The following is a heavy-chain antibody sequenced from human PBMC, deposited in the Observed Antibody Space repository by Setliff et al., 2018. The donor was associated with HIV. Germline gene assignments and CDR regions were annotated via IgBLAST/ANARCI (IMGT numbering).Heavy chain of an antibody. CDR2: INQDGSEK. J-gene: IGHJ4*02. Sequence: PGGSLRLSCAASGFTFSNYWMSWVRQAPGKGLEWVAHINQDGSEKNHVDGRFTISRDNSKNTLYLQMNSLRAEDTAVYYCAKIQNPQGYYYDSSGYYPHPGSPDYWGQGTLVTVSS. CDR3: AKIQNPQGYYYDSSGYYPHPGSPDY. V-gene: IGHV3-7*01. D-gene: IGHD3-22*01. CDR1: GFTFSNYW.